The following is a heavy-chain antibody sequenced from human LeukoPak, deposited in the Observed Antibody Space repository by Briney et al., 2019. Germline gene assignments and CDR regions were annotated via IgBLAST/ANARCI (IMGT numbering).Heavy chain of an antibody. D-gene: IGHD5/OR15-5a*01. V-gene: IGHV3-7*01. CDR1: GFTFSSHS. J-gene: IGHJ4*02. Sequence: PGGSLRFSCAASGFTFSSHSMSWVRQAPGKGLEWVANVKEDGSEENYVDSVKGRFTISRDNAVKSLYLQMNGLRAEDTAVYFCARLLHYERSVYRPVDCWGQGTLVAVSS. CDR2: VKEDGSEE. CDR3: ARLLHYERSVYRPVDC.